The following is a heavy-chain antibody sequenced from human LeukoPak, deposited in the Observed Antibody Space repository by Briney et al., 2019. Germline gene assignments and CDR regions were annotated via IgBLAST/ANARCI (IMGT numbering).Heavy chain of an antibody. Sequence: GGSLRLSCAASGFTFSSNGMHWDRQAPGKGLEWVAFIRNDGSNKYYADSVKGRFTSSRDNSKNTLYLQMNSLRAEDTAVYYCGRVNVRGYRYGPAFDYWGRGALVTVSS. CDR1: GFTFSSNG. V-gene: IGHV3-30*02. CDR3: GRVNVRGYRYGPAFDY. CDR2: IRNDGSNK. D-gene: IGHD5-18*01. J-gene: IGHJ4*02.